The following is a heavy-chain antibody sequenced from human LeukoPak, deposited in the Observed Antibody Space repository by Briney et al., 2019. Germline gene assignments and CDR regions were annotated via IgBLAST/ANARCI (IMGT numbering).Heavy chain of an antibody. CDR1: GGSFGGYY. CDR3: ARHIPVSYDAFDL. V-gene: IGHV4-34*01. D-gene: IGHD6-19*01. Sequence: RASETLSLTCAVYGGSFGGYYWSWIRQPPGKGLEWIGEINHSGSTNYNPSLKSRVTISVDTSKTQFSLKLTSVTAADTAVYYCARHIPVSYDAFDLWGRGTTVTVSS. CDR2: INHSGST. J-gene: IGHJ3*01.